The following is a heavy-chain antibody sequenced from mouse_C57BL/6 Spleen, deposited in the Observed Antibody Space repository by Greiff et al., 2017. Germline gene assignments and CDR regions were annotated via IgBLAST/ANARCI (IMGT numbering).Heavy chain of an antibody. D-gene: IGHD2-4*01. Sequence: LQQPGAELVMPGASVKLSCKASGYTFTSYWMHWVKQRPGQGLEWIGEIDPSDSYTNYNQKFKGKSTLTVDKSSSTAYMQLSSLTSEDSAVYYCARDGGPRDYDDLPWFAYWGQGTLVTVSA. CDR3: ARDGGPRDYDDLPWFAY. CDR1: GYTFTSYW. J-gene: IGHJ3*01. CDR2: IDPSDSYT. V-gene: IGHV1-69*01.